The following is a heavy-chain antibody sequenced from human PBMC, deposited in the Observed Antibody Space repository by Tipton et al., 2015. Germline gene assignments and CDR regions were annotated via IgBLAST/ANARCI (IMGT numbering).Heavy chain of an antibody. CDR2: IKQDGSDM. CDR3: ARRVGALTTTANFFDY. V-gene: IGHV3-7*05. CDR1: GFTFSRYW. J-gene: IGHJ4*02. Sequence: SLRLSCAASGFTFSRYWMSWVRQAAGKGLEWVANIKQDGSDMYYVDSVRGRFTISRDNAKKSLYLQMNSLRAEDSAVYYCARRVGALTTTANFFDYWGQGTLVIVSS. D-gene: IGHD3-10*01.